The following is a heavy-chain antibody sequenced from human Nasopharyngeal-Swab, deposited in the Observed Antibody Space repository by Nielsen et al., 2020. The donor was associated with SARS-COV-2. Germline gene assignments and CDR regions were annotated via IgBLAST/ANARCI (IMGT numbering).Heavy chain of an antibody. CDR2: VYTSGST. CDR3: ARAIKIFGAVVGSFDP. J-gene: IGHJ5*02. D-gene: IGHD3-3*01. V-gene: IGHV4-4*07. CDR1: GGSISGYF. Sequence: SETLSLTCSVSGGSISGYFLSWIRQPAGEGLEWIGRVYTSGSTNYNPSLKSRVTISIDTSKNQFSLKLNSLTAADTAVYFCARAIKIFGAVVGSFDPWGQGTLVTVSS.